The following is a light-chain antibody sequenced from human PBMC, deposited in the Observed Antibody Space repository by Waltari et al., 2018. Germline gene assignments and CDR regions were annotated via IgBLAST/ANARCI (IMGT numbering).Light chain of an antibody. CDR3: QTGGHGTWV. CDR2: VNSDGSH. CDR1: SGYSSNV. Sequence: LVLTQSPSASASLGASVKLTCTLSSGYSSNVIAWLQQQPGKGPRYLMKVNSDGSHRKGDDIPDRFSASKSGTECQLTISSLQSEDGADDFWQTGGHGTWVFGGGTKLTVL. J-gene: IGLJ3*02. V-gene: IGLV4-69*01.